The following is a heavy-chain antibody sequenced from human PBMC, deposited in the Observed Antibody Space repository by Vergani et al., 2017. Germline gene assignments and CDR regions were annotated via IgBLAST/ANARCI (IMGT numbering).Heavy chain of an antibody. CDR1: GGSISSGGYY. D-gene: IGHD1-1*01. CDR3: ARAWNPEVHFDY. V-gene: IGHV4-31*03. CDR2: INHSGST. J-gene: IGHJ4*02. Sequence: QVQLQESGPGLVKPSQTLSLTCTVSGGSISSGGYYWSWIRQPPGKGLEWIGEINHSGSTNYNPSLKSRVTISVDTSKNQFSLKLSSVTAADTAVYYCARAWNPEVHFDYWGQGTLVTVSS.